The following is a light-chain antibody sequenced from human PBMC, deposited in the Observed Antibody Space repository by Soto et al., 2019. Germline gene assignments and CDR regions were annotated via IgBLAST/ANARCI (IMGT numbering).Light chain of an antibody. CDR3: QQYGTSYT. J-gene: IGKJ2*01. V-gene: IGKV3-20*01. CDR1: QSVSSTY. CDR2: GAS. Sequence: EIVLTQSPGTLSLSPGERATLSCRASQSVSSTYLAWYQQKPGQAPRLLIYGASNRATGIPDRFSGSGSGTDSTLTISRLEPEDFAVYYCQQYGTSYTFGQGNKLQIK.